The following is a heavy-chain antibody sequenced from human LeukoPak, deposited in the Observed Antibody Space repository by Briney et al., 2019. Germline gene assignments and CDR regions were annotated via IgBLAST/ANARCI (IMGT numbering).Heavy chain of an antibody. CDR3: ATYRQVLLPFES. J-gene: IGHJ4*02. Sequence: GGSLRLSCAASGFTFSTFATIWVRQPPGKGLEWVSSIFPSGGEIHYADSVRGRFTISRDNSKSILSLQMNSLRAEDTAIYYCATYRQVLLPFESWGQGTLVTVSS. CDR1: GFTFSTFA. CDR2: IFPSGGEI. V-gene: IGHV3-23*01. D-gene: IGHD5-18*01.